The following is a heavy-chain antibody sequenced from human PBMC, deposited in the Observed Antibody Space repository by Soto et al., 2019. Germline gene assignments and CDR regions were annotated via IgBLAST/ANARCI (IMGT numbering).Heavy chain of an antibody. CDR2: IYYSGST. Sequence: PSETLSLTCTVSGGSISSGGYYWSWIRQHPGKGLEWIGYIYYSGSTYYNPSLKSRVTISVDTSKNQFSLKLSSVTAADPAVYYCARTRYYYDSSGYYYNRRYFNYWRQVTLVTVSS. CDR1: GGSISSGGYY. V-gene: IGHV4-31*03. J-gene: IGHJ4*02. CDR3: ARTRYYYDSSGYYYNRRYFNY. D-gene: IGHD3-22*01.